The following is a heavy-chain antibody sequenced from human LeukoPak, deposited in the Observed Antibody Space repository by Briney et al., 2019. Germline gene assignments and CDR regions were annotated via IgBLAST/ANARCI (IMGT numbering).Heavy chain of an antibody. D-gene: IGHD3-10*01. CDR2: ICGSGNKI. CDR3: ARGTQSPVSGYFDF. V-gene: IGHV3-48*03. J-gene: IGHJ4*02. CDR1: GFSFSSYD. Sequence: GWSLRLSCAASGFSFSSYDINWVRQAPGKGLEGVSYICGSGNKIKYADSVKGRVTISRDNAKNSPYLQMNSLRAEDTAVYYCARGTQSPVSGYFDFWGQGTLVTVSS.